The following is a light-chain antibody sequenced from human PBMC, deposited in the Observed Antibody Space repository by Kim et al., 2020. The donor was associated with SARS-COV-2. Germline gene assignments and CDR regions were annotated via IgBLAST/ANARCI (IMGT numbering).Light chain of an antibody. Sequence: DIQMTQSPSSLSASVGDRVTITCRASQSISGYLNWYQQKPRKAPKLLIHVAYSLQSGVPSRFSSGGSGTDFTLTISSLQPDDFATYYCQQSYSTPYTFGQGTKLEI. V-gene: IGKV1-39*01. CDR1: QSISGY. J-gene: IGKJ2*01. CDR3: QQSYSTPYT. CDR2: VAY.